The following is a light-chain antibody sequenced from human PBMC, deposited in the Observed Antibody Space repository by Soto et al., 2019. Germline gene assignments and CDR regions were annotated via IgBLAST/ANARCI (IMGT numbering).Light chain of an antibody. V-gene: IGKV3-20*01. J-gene: IGKJ4*01. CDR2: GAS. Sequence: EIVLTQSPGTLSLSPGERATLSCRASQSVKSSYLAWYQQKPGQPPRLLIYGASTRATGIPDRFIGSGSATDFTLTITRMEPEDFAVFYCQQYGSSSLTFGGGSKVEIK. CDR1: QSVKSSY. CDR3: QQYGSSSLT.